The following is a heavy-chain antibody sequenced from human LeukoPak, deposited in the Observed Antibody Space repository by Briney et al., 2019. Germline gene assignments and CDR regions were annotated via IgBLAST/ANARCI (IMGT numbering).Heavy chain of an antibody. CDR1: GYSISSGYY. V-gene: IGHV4-38-2*02. D-gene: IGHD3-22*01. CDR2: IYHSGST. CDR3: ARVPRNYYDSSGYQAAPYWYFDL. J-gene: IGHJ2*01. Sequence: SETLSLTCTVSGYSISSGYYWGWIRQPPGKGLEWIGSIYHSGSTYYNPSLKSRVTISVDTSKNQFSLKLSSVTAADTAVYYCARVPRNYYDSSGYQAAPYWYFDLWGRGTLVTVSS.